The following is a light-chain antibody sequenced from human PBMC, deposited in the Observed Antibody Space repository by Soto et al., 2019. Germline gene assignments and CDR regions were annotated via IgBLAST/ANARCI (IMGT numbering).Light chain of an antibody. CDR2: GAS. CDR3: HQYNTYLWT. Sequence: AVYMAQSPSSLSASGIDTVTIAFLASRGIRTDLGWYRQRPGKAPELLISGASNLQSGVSSRFSGSGSGASFTLTIYSLQPEDFATYYCHQYNTYLWTFGQGTKVDIK. J-gene: IGKJ1*01. CDR1: RGIRTD. V-gene: IGKV1-6*02.